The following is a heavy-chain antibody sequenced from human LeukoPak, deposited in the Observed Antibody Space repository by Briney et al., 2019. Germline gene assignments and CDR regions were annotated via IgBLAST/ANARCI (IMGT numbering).Heavy chain of an antibody. D-gene: IGHD2-2*03. Sequence: RSSETLSLTCTVSGGSIGSSSYYWGWIRQPPGKGLEWIGSIYYSGSTYYNPSLKSRVTISVDTSKNQFSLKLSSVTAADTAVYYCARGGWIYYFDYWGQGTLVTVSS. CDR1: GGSIGSSSYY. CDR3: ARGGWIYYFDY. J-gene: IGHJ4*02. CDR2: IYYSGST. V-gene: IGHV4-39*07.